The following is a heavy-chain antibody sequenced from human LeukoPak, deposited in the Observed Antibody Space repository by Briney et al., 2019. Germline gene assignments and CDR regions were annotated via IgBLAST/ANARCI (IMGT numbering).Heavy chain of an antibody. D-gene: IGHD6-13*01. Sequence: AGGSLRLSCAVSGFSVGGYWMTWVRQAPGKGLEWVANIKQDGSEKNYVDSVKGRFTISRDNAENSLFLQMNSLRVEDTAVYYCAREWQGGIAAAGTRIEGDYWGQGTLVAVSS. CDR3: AREWQGGIAAAGTRIEGDY. CDR1: GFSVGGYW. J-gene: IGHJ4*02. CDR2: IKQDGSEK. V-gene: IGHV3-7*01.